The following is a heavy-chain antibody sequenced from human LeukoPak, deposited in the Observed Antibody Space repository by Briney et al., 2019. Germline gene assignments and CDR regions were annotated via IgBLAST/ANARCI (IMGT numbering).Heavy chain of an antibody. D-gene: IGHD4-17*01. J-gene: IGHJ4*02. CDR3: ARGGDYGDLRYFDY. CDR2: IYYRGGT. V-gene: IGHV4-59*01. Sequence: PSETLSLTCTVSGGSINNYYWSWIRQPPGKGLEWIGYIYYRGGTNYNPSLKSRVTFSVDTSKNQFSLKLNSVTAADTAVYYCARGGDYGDLRYFDYWGQGTLVTVSS. CDR1: GGSINNYY.